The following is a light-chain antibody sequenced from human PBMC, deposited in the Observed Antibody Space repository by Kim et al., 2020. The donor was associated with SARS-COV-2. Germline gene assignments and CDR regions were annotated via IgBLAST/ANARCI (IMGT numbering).Light chain of an antibody. Sequence: YELTQPPSVSVAPGKTARITCGGNNIGSKSVHWYQQKPGQAPVLVIYYDSDRPSGIPERFSGSNSGTTATLTISRVEAGDAADYYCQVWDSSSDHRVFG. CDR1: NIGSKS. CDR3: QVWDSSSDHRV. CDR2: YDS. V-gene: IGLV3-21*04. J-gene: IGLJ3*02.